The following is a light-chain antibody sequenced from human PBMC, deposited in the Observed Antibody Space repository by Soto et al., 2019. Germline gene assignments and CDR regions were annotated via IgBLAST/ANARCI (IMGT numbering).Light chain of an antibody. CDR1: QSVSSY. Sequence: IVLTQSPATLSLSPGERATLSCRASQSVSSYLAWYQQKHGQSPRRLIYGAANRATGIPTRCSGSGSGTDFTLTISTLEPEDFAVYYCQQRDTWPTFGQGTKLEI. V-gene: IGKV3-11*01. CDR2: GAA. CDR3: QQRDTWPT. J-gene: IGKJ2*01.